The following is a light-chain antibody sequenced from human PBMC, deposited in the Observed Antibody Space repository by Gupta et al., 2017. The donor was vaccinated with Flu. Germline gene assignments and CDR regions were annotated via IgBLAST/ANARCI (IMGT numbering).Light chain of an antibody. J-gene: IGLJ1*01. CDR3: SSYKSTSTCEV. V-gene: IGLV2-14*03. CDR1: SNDVGRSDS. CDR2: DVS. Sequence: QSALTQPASVSGSPGQSITISCSGTSNDVGRSDSVSWYQQSPGKAPKRLIYDVSSRPSGVSSRFSGSKSGKSDSLIISGLQAEDETDYVCSSYKSTSTCEVFRTGTKVTVL.